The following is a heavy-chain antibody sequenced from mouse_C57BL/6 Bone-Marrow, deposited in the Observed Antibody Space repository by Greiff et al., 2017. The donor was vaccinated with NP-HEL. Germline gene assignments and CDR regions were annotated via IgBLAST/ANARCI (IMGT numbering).Heavy chain of an antibody. J-gene: IGHJ1*03. CDR2: ISSGSSTI. CDR3: AGLGILFPGYFDV. V-gene: IGHV5-17*01. D-gene: IGHD4-1*01. CDR1: GFTFSDYG. Sequence: EVKLVESGGGLVKPGGSLKLSCAASGFTFSDYGMHWVRQAPEKGLEWVAYISSGSSTIYYADTVKGRFTISRDNAKNTLFLQMTSLRSEDTAMYYCAGLGILFPGYFDVWGTGTTVTVSS.